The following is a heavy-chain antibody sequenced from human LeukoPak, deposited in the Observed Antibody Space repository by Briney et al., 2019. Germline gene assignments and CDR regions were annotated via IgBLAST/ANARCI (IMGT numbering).Heavy chain of an antibody. CDR1: GFTFSSYS. CDR2: ISSSSSTI. CDR3: AREEYQLLYGFDY. J-gene: IGHJ4*02. V-gene: IGHV3-48*01. Sequence: PGGSLRLSCAASGFTFSSYSMNWVRQAPGKGLEWVSYISSSSSTIYYADYVKGRFTISRNNVKNSLYLQMNSLRAEDTAVYYCAREEYQLLYGFDYWGQGTLVTVSS. D-gene: IGHD2-2*02.